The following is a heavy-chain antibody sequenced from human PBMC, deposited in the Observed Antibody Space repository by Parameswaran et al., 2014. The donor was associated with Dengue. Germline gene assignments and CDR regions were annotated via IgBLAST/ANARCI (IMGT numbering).Heavy chain of an antibody. J-gene: IGHJ6*04. Sequence: VRQMPGKGLEWVSYISSSSSTIYYADSVKGRFTISRDNAKNSLYLQMNSLRDEDTAVYYCARAGYSSGWLTYYYYGMDVWAKDHGHRLL. CDR3: ARAGYSSGWLTYYYYGMDV. V-gene: IGHV3-48*02. CDR2: ISSSSSTI. D-gene: IGHD6-19*01.